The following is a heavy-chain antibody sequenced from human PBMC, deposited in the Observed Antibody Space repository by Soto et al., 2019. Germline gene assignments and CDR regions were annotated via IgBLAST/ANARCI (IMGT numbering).Heavy chain of an antibody. V-gene: IGHV4-34*01. Sequence: PSETLSLTCAVYGGSFSGYYWSWIRQPPGKGLEWIGEINHSGSTNYNPSLKSRVTISVDTSKNQFSLKLSSVTAADTAVYYCARGPSTMVRGGILWGTDYYYYMDVWGKGTTVTVSS. CDR3: ARGPSTMVRGGILWGTDYYYYMDV. J-gene: IGHJ6*03. D-gene: IGHD3-10*01. CDR2: INHSGST. CDR1: GGSFSGYY.